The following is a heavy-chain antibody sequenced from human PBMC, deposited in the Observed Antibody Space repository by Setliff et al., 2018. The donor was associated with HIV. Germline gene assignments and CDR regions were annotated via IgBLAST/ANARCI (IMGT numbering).Heavy chain of an antibody. J-gene: IGHJ4*02. Sequence: SETLSLTCAVYGGSFMGYYWSWIRQPPGKGLEWSGGINHSGGTNYNPSLNSRVTISVDSSKNQYSLKLSSVTATDTAVYYCARARHYYGSGSYYPLAYWGQGTLVTVSS. CDR3: ARARHYYGSGSYYPLAY. D-gene: IGHD3-10*01. V-gene: IGHV4-34*01. CDR1: GGSFMGYY. CDR2: INHSGGT.